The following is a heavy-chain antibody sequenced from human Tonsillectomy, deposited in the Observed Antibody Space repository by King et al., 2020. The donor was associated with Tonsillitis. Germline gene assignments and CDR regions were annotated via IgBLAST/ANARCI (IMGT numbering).Heavy chain of an antibody. CDR1: GYTFISYG. CDR2: ISPYKGYT. Sequence: VQLVESGAEVKKPGASVKVSCKASGYTFISYGINWVRQATGQGLEWMACISPYKGYTNNTQKFQGRVTMTTDTSTSTAYMDLSSLRFDDTADYYCATNHDPGGWFTPWGQGTLVTVSS. V-gene: IGHV1-18*04. D-gene: IGHD3-10*01. CDR3: ATNHDPGGWFTP. J-gene: IGHJ5*02.